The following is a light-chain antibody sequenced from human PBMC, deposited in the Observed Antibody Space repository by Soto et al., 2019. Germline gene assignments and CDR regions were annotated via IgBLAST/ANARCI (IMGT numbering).Light chain of an antibody. CDR3: QQYNNWPPLT. CDR2: GAS. CDR1: QSVSNN. V-gene: IGKV3-15*01. J-gene: IGKJ2*01. Sequence: EIVMTQSPATLSVSPGERATLSCRASQSVSNNLAWYQQKPGQTPRLLIYGASTRATGIPVRFSGSGSGTEFTLTISSLQSEDFAVYYCQQYNNWPPLTFGQGTKLEIK.